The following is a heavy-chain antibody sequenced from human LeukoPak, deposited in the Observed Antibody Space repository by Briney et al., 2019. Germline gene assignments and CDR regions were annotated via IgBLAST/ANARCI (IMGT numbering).Heavy chain of an antibody. V-gene: IGHV4-34*01. Sequence: SETLSLTCAVYGGFFSGYYWSWIRQPPGKGLEWIGEINHSGSANYNPSLKSRVTISVDTSKNQFSLKLSSVTAADTAVYYCARARLRITMVRGVKYNWFDPWGQGTLVTVSS. CDR3: ARARLRITMVRGVKYNWFDP. CDR1: GGFFSGYY. CDR2: INHSGSA. D-gene: IGHD3-10*01. J-gene: IGHJ5*02.